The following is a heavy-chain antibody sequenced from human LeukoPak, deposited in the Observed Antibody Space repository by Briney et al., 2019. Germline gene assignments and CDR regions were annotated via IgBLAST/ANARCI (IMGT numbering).Heavy chain of an antibody. J-gene: IGHJ6*02. CDR2: IWYDGSNK. V-gene: IGHV3-30*02. D-gene: IGHD4-17*01. Sequence: QAGGSLRLSCAASGLTFRSYGMHWVRQAPGKGLEWVAVIWYDGSNKYYADSVKGRFTISRDNSKNTLYLQMNSLRAEDTAVYYCAKDLGAPVTTYYYYYGMDVWGQGTTVTVSS. CDR3: AKDLGAPVTTYYYYYGMDV. CDR1: GLTFRSYG.